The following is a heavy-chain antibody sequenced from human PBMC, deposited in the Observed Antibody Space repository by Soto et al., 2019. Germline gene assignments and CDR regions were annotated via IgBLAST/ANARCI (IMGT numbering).Heavy chain of an antibody. D-gene: IGHD5-12*01. V-gene: IGHV4-59*08. J-gene: IGHJ5*02. Sequence: ASETLSLTCTVSGGSISSYDRSWIRQPPGKGLEWIGYIYYSGSTNYNPSLKSRVTISVDTSKNQFSLKLSSVTAADTAVYYCARIPVGGYDWYWFDPWGRGTLVTVSS. CDR2: IYYSGST. CDR3: ARIPVGGYDWYWFDP. CDR1: GGSISSYD.